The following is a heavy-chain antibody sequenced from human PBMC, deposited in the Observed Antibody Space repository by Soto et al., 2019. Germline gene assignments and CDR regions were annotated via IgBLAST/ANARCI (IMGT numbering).Heavy chain of an antibody. CDR3: AHRTYYTSGRHFDY. CDR1: GFSLRTSGVA. CDR2: ISWDDEK. V-gene: IGHV2-5*02. Sequence: QITLKESGPTLVKPTQTLTLTCTFSGFSLRTSGVAVDWIRQPPGKALEWLAVISWDDEKRYSPSLKSRLTVTKDTSQNQVVLTMTNMDPVDTATYYCAHRTYYTSGRHFDYWGQGTLVTVSS. J-gene: IGHJ4*02. D-gene: IGHD3-10*01.